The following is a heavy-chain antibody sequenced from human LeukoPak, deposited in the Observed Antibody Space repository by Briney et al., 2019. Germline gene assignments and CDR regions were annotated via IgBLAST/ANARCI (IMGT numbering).Heavy chain of an antibody. CDR1: GYSFSSYW. CDR2: IYPGKLET. D-gene: IGHD2-15*01. V-gene: IGHV5-51*07. Sequence: GESLKISCKGSGYSFSSYWIGWVHQMPGKGREWMAIIYPGKLETRYGPSFQGQVTISADKSISTAYLQWSSLKASDTAMYYCARQHSGYCSGGSCHYDAFDIWGQGTMVTVSS. CDR3: ARQHSGYCSGGSCHYDAFDI. J-gene: IGHJ3*02.